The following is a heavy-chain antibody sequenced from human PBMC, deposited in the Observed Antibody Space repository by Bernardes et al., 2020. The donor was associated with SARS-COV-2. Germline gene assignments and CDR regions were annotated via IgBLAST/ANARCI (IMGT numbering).Heavy chain of an antibody. Sequence: GGSLRLSCAASEFTFSNYGMFWVRQTPGKGLEWVSAISASGGETFYADSVRGRFTISRDNSKSTLYLQMNSLRAEDTAVYYCARDRRTVGSGSFDYWGQGTLVTVSS. V-gene: IGHV3-23*01. CDR2: ISASGGET. CDR3: ARDRRTVGSGSFDY. D-gene: IGHD1-26*01. CDR1: EFTFSNYG. J-gene: IGHJ4*02.